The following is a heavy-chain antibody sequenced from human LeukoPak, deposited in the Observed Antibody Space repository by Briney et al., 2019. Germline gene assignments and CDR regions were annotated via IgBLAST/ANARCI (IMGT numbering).Heavy chain of an antibody. CDR3: ARDVAGYFDY. CDR2: IKQDGSEK. D-gene: IGHD6-13*01. CDR1: GFTFSGYA. Sequence: GGSLRLSCAASGFTFSGYAMSWVRQAPGKGLEWVANIKQDGSEKYYVDSVKGRFTISRDNAKNSLYLQMNSLRAEDTAVYYCARDVAGYFDYWGQGTLVTVSS. V-gene: IGHV3-7*01. J-gene: IGHJ4*02.